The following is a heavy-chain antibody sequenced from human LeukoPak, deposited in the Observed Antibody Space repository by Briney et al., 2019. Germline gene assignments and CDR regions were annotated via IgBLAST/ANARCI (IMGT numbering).Heavy chain of an antibody. J-gene: IGHJ4*02. CDR1: GFTFSRFS. V-gene: IGHV3-21*01. CDR3: XXEFSTVGNXDY. Sequence: GGSLRLSCATSGFTFSRFSMRWVRQAPGKGLEWVSSIYFTGNHISYADSVKGRFTISRDNANNSVYLQMKGLRAEDTALYFXXXEFSTVGNXDYWGQGTLVTVSS. CDR2: IYFTGNHI. D-gene: IGHD6-6*01.